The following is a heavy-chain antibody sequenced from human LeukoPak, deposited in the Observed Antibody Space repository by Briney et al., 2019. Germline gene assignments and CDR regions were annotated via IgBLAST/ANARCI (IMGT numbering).Heavy chain of an antibody. CDR2: ISAYNGNT. D-gene: IGHD3-22*01. CDR3: ARDHRMHHLDSSDDTRDY. V-gene: IGHV1-18*01. Sequence: ASVKVSCKASGYTFTSYGISWVRQAPGQGLEWMGWISAYNGNTNYAQKLQGRVTMTTDTSTSTAYMELRSLRSDDTAVYYCARDHRMHHLDSSDDTRDYWGQGTLVTVSS. J-gene: IGHJ4*02. CDR1: GYTFTSYG.